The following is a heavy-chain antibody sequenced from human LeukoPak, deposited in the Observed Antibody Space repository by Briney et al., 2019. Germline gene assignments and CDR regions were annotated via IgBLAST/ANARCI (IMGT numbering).Heavy chain of an antibody. CDR3: AREYRSSSVDY. J-gene: IGHJ4*02. V-gene: IGHV3-64*01. Sequence: GGSLRLSCAASGFTFSSYAMHWVRQAPGKGLEYVSGISSNGGSTYYANSVKGRFTIFRANSKNTLYLQMGGLGAEDMAVYYCAREYRSSSVDYWGQGTLVTVSS. CDR2: ISSNGGST. D-gene: IGHD6-6*01. CDR1: GFTFSSYA.